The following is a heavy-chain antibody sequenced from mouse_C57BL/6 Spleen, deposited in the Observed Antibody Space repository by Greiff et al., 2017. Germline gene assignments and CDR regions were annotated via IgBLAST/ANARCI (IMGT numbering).Heavy chain of an antibody. CDR1: GYAFSSSW. D-gene: IGHD1-1*02. CDR2: IYPGDGDT. Sequence: QVQLQQSGPELVKPGASVKISCKASGYAFSSSWMNWVKQRPGKGLEWIGRIYPGDGDTNYNGKFKGKATLTADKSSSTAYMQLSSLTSEDSAVSFCARGIGNYFDYWGQGTTLTVSS. V-gene: IGHV1-82*01. J-gene: IGHJ2*01. CDR3: ARGIGNYFDY.